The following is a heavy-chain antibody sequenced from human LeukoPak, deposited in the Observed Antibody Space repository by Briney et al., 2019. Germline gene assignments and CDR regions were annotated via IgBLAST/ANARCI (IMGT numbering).Heavy chain of an antibody. CDR1: GFTFSSYA. V-gene: IGHV3-64D*06. D-gene: IGHD6-19*01. J-gene: IGHJ4*02. Sequence: GGSLRLSCSASGFTFSSYAMHWVRQAPGKGLEYVSAISSNGGSTYYAGSVKGRFTISRDNSKNTLYLQMSSLRAEDTAVYYCVKTPARYSSGWYYDYWGQGTLVTVSS. CDR2: ISSNGGST. CDR3: VKTPARYSSGWYYDY.